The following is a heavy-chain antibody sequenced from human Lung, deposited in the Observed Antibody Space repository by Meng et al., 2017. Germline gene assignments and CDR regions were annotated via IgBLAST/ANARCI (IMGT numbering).Heavy chain of an antibody. V-gene: IGHV4-30-4*01. CDR3: ARGQKGYFDL. J-gene: IGHJ2*01. Sequence: VQLHESGPRLVKPAQTLHRTFTVSGCSISMSNYYWSWIRKPPGKGLEWSGHIYHSGSTYYNPSLKSRITIPVDTSKNQFSLKLSSVTAADTSVYYCARGQKGYFDLWGRGNLVTVSS. CDR1: GCSISMSNYY. CDR2: IYHSGST.